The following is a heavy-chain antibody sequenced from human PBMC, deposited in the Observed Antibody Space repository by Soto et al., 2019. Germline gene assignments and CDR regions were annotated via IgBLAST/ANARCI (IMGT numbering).Heavy chain of an antibody. CDR1: GYTFTGYY. Sequence: QVQLVQSGAEVKKPGASVKVSCMASGYTFTGYYMHWVRQAPGQGLEWMGWINPNSGGTNYAQKFQGWVTMTRDTSISTAYMELSRLRSDDTAVYYCARVRGSSSWSDAFDIWGQGTMVTVSS. CDR2: INPNSGGT. J-gene: IGHJ3*02. V-gene: IGHV1-2*04. D-gene: IGHD6-13*01. CDR3: ARVRGSSSWSDAFDI.